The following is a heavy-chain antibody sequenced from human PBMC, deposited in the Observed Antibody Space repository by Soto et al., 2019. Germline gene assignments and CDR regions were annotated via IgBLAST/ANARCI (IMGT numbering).Heavy chain of an antibody. V-gene: IGHV4-31*03. D-gene: IGHD3-22*01. CDR2: IYYSGST. CDR1: GGSISSGGYY. J-gene: IGHJ4*02. CDR3: ARGSYYDSSGYYDY. Sequence: QVQLQESGPGLVKPSQTLSLTCTVSGGSISSGGYYWSWIRQHPGKGLEWIGYIYYSGSTYYNPSLKSRVTISVDTPKNQCSLRLSSVTAADTAVYYCARGSYYDSSGYYDYWGQGTLVTVSS.